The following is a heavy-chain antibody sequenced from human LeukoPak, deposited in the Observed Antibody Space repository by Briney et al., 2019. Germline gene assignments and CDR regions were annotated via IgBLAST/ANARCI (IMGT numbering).Heavy chain of an antibody. CDR2: ISYDGSNK. V-gene: IGHV3-30*01. J-gene: IGHJ4*02. CDR1: GFTFSSYA. D-gene: IGHD5-12*01. Sequence: GRSLRLSCAASGFTFSSYAMHWVRQAPGKGLEWVAVISYDGSNKYYADSVKGRLTISRDNSKNTLYLQMNSLRAEDTAVYYCARGDIVATIPPDYWGQGTLVTVSS. CDR3: ARGDIVATIPPDY.